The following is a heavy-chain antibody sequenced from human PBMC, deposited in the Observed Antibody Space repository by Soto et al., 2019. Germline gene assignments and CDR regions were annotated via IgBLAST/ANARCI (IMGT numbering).Heavy chain of an antibody. D-gene: IGHD2-8*02. CDR2: INSDASAT. J-gene: IGHJ4*02. V-gene: IGHV3-74*01. Sequence: EVQLVESGGGLVQPGGSLRLSCAASGFTFSNYWIHWVRQAQGKGLVWVSRINSDASATGYADSVRGRFTISRDNAKDTLYLQMNSLRAAATAVYSCARALDGAFVLYDWGQGTLVTVSS. CDR3: ARALDGAFVLYD. CDR1: GFTFSNYW.